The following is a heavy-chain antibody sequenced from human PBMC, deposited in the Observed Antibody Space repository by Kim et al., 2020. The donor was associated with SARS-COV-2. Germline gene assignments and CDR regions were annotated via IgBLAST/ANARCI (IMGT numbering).Heavy chain of an antibody. Sequence: GGSLRLSCAASGFTFSSYAMHWVRQAPGKGLEWVAVISYDGSNKYYADSVKGRFTISRDNSKNTLYLQMNSLRAEDTAVYYCARGGGSWFDPWGQGTLVTVSS. D-gene: IGHD1-26*01. CDR1: GFTFSSYA. CDR2: ISYDGSNK. V-gene: IGHV3-30*04. CDR3: ARGGGSWFDP. J-gene: IGHJ5*02.